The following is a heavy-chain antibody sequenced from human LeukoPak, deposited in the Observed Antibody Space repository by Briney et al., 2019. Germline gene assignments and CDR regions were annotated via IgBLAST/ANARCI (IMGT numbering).Heavy chain of an antibody. CDR1: GGSISSYY. CDR3: ARHHNYYDNSGYYYNRRDAFDI. D-gene: IGHD3-22*01. J-gene: IGHJ3*02. CDR2: IYYSGST. Sequence: SETLSLTCTVSGGSISSYYWSWIRQPPGKGLEWIGYIYYSGSTNYNPSLKSRVTISVDTSKNQFSLKLSSVTAADTAVCYCARHHNYYDNSGYYYNRRDAFDIWGQGTMVTVSS. V-gene: IGHV4-59*08.